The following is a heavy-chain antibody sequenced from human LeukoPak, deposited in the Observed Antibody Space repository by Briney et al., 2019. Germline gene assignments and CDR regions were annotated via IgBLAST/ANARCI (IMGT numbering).Heavy chain of an antibody. CDR1: LYTFTSYV. CDR2: MNPNSGNT. Sequence: GASVKVSCKASLYTFTSYVINWVRQATGQGLEWMGWMNPNSGNTGYAQKFQGRVTMTRNTSISTAYMELSSLRSEDTAVYYCARGGYCSSTSCSFHNWFDPWGQGTLVTVSS. CDR3: ARGGYCSSTSCSFHNWFDP. J-gene: IGHJ5*02. D-gene: IGHD2-2*01. V-gene: IGHV1-8*01.